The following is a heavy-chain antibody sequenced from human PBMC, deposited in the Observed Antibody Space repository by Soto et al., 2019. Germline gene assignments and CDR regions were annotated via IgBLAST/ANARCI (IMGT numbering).Heavy chain of an antibody. CDR1: GFTFSSYE. V-gene: IGHV3-48*03. Sequence: PGGSLRLSCAASGFTFSSYEMNWVRQAPGKGLEWVSYISSSGSTIYYADSVKGRFTISRDNAKNSLYLQMNSLRAEDTAVYYCAKEKRDAGKAAGTPDYWGQGTLVTVSS. J-gene: IGHJ4*02. D-gene: IGHD6-13*01. CDR2: ISSSGSTI. CDR3: AKEKRDAGKAAGTPDY.